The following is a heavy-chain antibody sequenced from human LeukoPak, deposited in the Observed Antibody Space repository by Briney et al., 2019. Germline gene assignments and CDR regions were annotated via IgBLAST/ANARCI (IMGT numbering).Heavy chain of an antibody. CDR1: GGSISSGSYY. CDR2: IYYTGST. J-gene: IGHJ4*02. Sequence: SETLSLTCTVSGGSISSGSYYWSWIRQPAGKGLEWIGSIYYTGSTYYNPSLQSRITVSVDTSKNQFSLKLSSVTAADTAVYYCARHLQRYSNYYHYWGQGTLVTVSS. V-gene: IGHV4-39*01. CDR3: ARHLQRYSNYYHY. D-gene: IGHD4-11*01.